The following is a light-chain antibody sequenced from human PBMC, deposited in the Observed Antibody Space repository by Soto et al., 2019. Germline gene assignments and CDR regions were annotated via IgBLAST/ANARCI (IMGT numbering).Light chain of an antibody. V-gene: IGLV2-8*01. CDR3: TSYAGSDIWV. CDR1: SSDVGAYNY. CDR2: EVS. J-gene: IGLJ3*02. Sequence: QSVLTQPPSASGSPGQSVTISCTGTSSDVGAYNYVSWYQQYPGKAPKLMIYEVSKRPSGVPDRFSGSKSGKTVSLTLSGLQPEDEADYYCTSYAGSDIWVFGGGTKVTVL.